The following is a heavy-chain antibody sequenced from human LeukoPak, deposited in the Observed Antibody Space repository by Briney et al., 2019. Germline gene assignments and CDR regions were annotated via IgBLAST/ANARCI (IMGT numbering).Heavy chain of an antibody. Sequence: GGSLRLSCAASGFTFSRYWMNWVRQAPGKGLEWVSYISAGGTTIYYADSVKGRFTISRDNAKNSLYLQMNSLRAEDTAVYYCARDHSTVTTWVDYWGQGTLVTVSS. CDR1: GFTFSRYW. CDR2: ISAGGTTI. J-gene: IGHJ4*02. D-gene: IGHD4-17*01. CDR3: ARDHSTVTTWVDY. V-gene: IGHV3-48*03.